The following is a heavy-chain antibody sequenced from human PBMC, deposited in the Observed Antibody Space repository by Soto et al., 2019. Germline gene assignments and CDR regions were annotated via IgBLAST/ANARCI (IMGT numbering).Heavy chain of an antibody. CDR2: INPDSGGT. V-gene: IGHV1-2*02. J-gene: IGHJ4*02. CDR3: ARDRVSPFDY. D-gene: IGHD3-10*01. Sequence: ASVKVSCKASGYTFTTYYMHWMRPAPGQGLEWVGWINPDSGGTKNAQKFQGRVTMASDTSISTAYMVLTSLRYEDTAVYYCARDRVSPFDYWRPGTLVTVS. CDR1: GYTFTTYY.